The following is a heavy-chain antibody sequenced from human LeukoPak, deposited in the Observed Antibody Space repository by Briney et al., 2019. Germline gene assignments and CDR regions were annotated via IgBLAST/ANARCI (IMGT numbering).Heavy chain of an antibody. V-gene: IGHV1-69-2*01. J-gene: IGHJ4*02. D-gene: IGHD1-26*01. Sequence: ASVKVSCKVSGYTFTDYYMHWVQQAPGKGLEWMGLVDPEDGETIYAVKFQGRVTINADTSTDPAYMELSSLRSEDTAVYYCATGPVATTELIWGQGTLVTVSS. CDR3: ATGPVATTELI. CDR1: GYTFTDYY. CDR2: VDPEDGET.